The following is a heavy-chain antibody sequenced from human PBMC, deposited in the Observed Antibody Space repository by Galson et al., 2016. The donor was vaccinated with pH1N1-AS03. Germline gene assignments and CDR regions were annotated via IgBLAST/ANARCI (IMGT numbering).Heavy chain of an antibody. CDR3: ANGRGSWYGPYNWFDP. Sequence: SLRLSCAASGFTFRNYAMSWVRQAPGKGLEWVSAISGDGSVTHYADSVKGRFTISRDTSKSTPYLQMSSMRAEDTAVYYCANGRGSWYGPYNWFDPWGQGTLVAVSS. CDR1: GFTFRNYA. D-gene: IGHD6-13*01. V-gene: IGHV3-23*01. J-gene: IGHJ5*02. CDR2: ISGDGSVT.